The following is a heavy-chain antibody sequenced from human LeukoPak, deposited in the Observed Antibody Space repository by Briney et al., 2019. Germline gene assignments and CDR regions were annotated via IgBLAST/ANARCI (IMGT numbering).Heavy chain of an antibody. D-gene: IGHD3-10*01. J-gene: IGHJ3*02. V-gene: IGHV4-34*01. CDR2: INHSGST. Sequence: SETLSLTCAVYGGSFSGYDWSWIRQPPGKGLEWIGEINHSGSTNYDPSLKSRVTVSVDTSKNQFSLKLNSVTAADTAVYYCARSPRYSRGAFDIWGQGTMVTVSS. CDR3: ARSPRYSRGAFDI. CDR1: GGSFSGYD.